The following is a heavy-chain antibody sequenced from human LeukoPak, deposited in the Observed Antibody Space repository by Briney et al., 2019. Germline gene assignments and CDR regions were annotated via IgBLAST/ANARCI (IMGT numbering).Heavy chain of an antibody. V-gene: IGHV4-39*07. CDR3: ARDTSMGTTAY. CDR1: GGSISSSSYY. Sequence: SETPSLTCTVSGGSISSSSYYWGWIRQPPGKGLEWIGSIYYSGSTYYNPSLKSRVTISVDTSKNQFSLKLSSVTAADTAVYYCARDTSMGTTAYWGQGTLVTVSS. D-gene: IGHD1-26*01. J-gene: IGHJ4*02. CDR2: IYYSGST.